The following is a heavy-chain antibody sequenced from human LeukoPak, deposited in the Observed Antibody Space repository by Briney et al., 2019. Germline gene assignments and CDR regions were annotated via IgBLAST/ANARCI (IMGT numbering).Heavy chain of an antibody. CDR2: IIPILGIA. J-gene: IGHJ4*02. D-gene: IGHD6-19*01. V-gene: IGHV1-69*04. CDR1: GYTFTSYY. CDR3: ARGEQWLAETFDY. Sequence: GASVKVSCKASGYTFTSYYMHWVRQAPGQGLEWMGRIIPILGIANYAQKFQGRVTITADKSTSTAYMELSSLRSEDTAVYYCARGEQWLAETFDYWGQGTLVTVSS.